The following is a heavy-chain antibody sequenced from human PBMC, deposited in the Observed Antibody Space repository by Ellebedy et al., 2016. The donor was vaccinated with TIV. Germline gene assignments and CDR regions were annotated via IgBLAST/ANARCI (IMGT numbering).Heavy chain of an antibody. CDR1: GFNVSRKY. Sequence: GGSLRLXXAASGFNVSRKYMSWVRQAPGKGLEWVSGISGSGGSTYYADSVKGRFTISRDNSKNTLYLQMNSLRAEDTAVYYCAKDLGDGYNKGFYGMDVWGQGTTVTVSS. D-gene: IGHD5-24*01. CDR3: AKDLGDGYNKGFYGMDV. CDR2: ISGSGGST. J-gene: IGHJ6*02. V-gene: IGHV3-23*01.